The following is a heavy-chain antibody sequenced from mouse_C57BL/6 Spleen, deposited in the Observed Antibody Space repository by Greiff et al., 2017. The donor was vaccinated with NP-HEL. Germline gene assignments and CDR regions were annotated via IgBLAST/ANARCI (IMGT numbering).Heavy chain of an antibody. D-gene: IGHD1-1*01. CDR3: ARSDYGSSCAY. CDR2: IYPSDSET. CDR1: GYTFTSYW. V-gene: IGHV1-61*01. Sequence: QVQLQQSGAELVRPGSSVKLSCKASGYTFTSYWMDWVKQRPGQGLEWIGNIYPSDSETHYNQKFKDKATLTVDKSSSTAYMQLSSLTSEDSAVYYCARSDYGSSCAYWGQGTLVTVSA. J-gene: IGHJ3*01.